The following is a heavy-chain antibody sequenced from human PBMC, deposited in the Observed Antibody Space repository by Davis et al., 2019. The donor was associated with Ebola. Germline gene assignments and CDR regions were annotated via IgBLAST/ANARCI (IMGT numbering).Heavy chain of an antibody. J-gene: IGHJ4*02. Sequence: PSETLSLTCVVSGASITSGGYSWSWIRQTPGKGLEWIGYIYHSGSDYYSPSFQGRVTMSLDRSKNQFSLRLTSLTAADTALYYCARASVMTAVTTFDSWGQGTLVTVSS. D-gene: IGHD4-17*01. CDR2: IYHSGSD. CDR3: ARASVMTAVTTFDS. CDR1: GASITSGGYS. V-gene: IGHV4-30-2*01.